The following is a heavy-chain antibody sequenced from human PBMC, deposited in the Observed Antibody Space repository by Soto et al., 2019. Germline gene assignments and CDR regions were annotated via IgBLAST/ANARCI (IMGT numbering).Heavy chain of an antibody. CDR2: IYYSGST. V-gene: IGHV4-39*01. D-gene: IGHD6-6*01. J-gene: IGHJ5*02. CDR3: ARHGVEEQLVSYSNWFDP. CDR1: GGSISSSSYY. Sequence: SETLSLTCTVSGGSISSSSYYWGWIRQPPGKGLEWIGSIYYSGSTYYNPSLKSRVTISVDTSKNQFSLKLSSVTAAATAVYYCARHGVEEQLVSYSNWFDPWGQGTLVTVSS.